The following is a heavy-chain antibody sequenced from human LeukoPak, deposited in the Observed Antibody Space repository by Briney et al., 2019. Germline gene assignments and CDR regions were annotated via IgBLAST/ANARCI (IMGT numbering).Heavy chain of an antibody. J-gene: IGHJ3*02. D-gene: IGHD2-15*01. V-gene: IGHV4-59*08. CDR2: IYYSGST. CDR1: GGSISSYY. CDR3: ARLLFRYCSGGSCPDAFDI. Sequence: SETLSLTCTVSGGSISSYYWSWIRQRPGKGLERIGYIYYSGSTNYNPSLKSRVTISVDTSKCQFSLKLSSVTAADTAVYYCARLLFRYCSGGSCPDAFDIWGQGTMVTVSS.